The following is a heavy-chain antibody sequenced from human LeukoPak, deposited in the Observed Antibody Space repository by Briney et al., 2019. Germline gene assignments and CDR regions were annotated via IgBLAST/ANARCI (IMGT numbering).Heavy chain of an antibody. V-gene: IGHV4-4*02. D-gene: IGHD3-10*01. CDR2: IYHSGST. J-gene: IGHJ6*02. CDR3: ARDSGFGEEYYGMDV. Sequence: SGTLSLTCAVSGGSISSSNWWSWVRQPPGKGLEWIGEIYHSGSTNYNPSLKSRVTISVDKSKNQFSLKLSSVTAADTAVYYCARDSGFGEEYYGMDVWGQGTTVTVSS. CDR1: GGSISSSNW.